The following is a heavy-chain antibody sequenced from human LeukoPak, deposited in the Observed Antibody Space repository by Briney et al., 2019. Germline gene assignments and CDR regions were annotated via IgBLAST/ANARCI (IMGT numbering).Heavy chain of an antibody. Sequence: GGSLRLSCAASGFTFSGHWMSWVRQAPGKGLEWVANINQGGSDKYYVDSVKGRLTISRDNANNLLYLQMNSLRGEDTAVYYCTRDRSRAEDDWGQGTLVTVSS. J-gene: IGHJ4*02. CDR2: INQGGSDK. CDR3: TRDRSRAEDD. CDR1: GFTFSGHW. D-gene: IGHD1-14*01. V-gene: IGHV3-7*01.